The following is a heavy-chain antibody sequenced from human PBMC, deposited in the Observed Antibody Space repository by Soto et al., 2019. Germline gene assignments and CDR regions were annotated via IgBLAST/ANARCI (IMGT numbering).Heavy chain of an antibody. Sequence: ASVKVSCKVSGYTLTELSMHWVRQAPGKGLEWMGGFDPEDGETIYAQKFQGRVTMTEDTSTDTAYMELSSLRSEDTAVYYCATGVAADYYDSSGYYFDYWGQGNLVTVSS. V-gene: IGHV1-24*01. D-gene: IGHD3-22*01. CDR2: FDPEDGET. J-gene: IGHJ4*02. CDR3: ATGVAADYYDSSGYYFDY. CDR1: GYTLTELS.